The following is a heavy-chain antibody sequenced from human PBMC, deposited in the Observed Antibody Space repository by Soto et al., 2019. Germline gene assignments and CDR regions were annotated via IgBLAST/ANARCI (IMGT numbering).Heavy chain of an antibody. CDR3: AKEGHMVPAANVYMDV. Sequence: GGSLRLSCAASGFTFSSYAMSWVRQAPGKGLEWVSGISGSGGSTYYADSVKGRFTISRDDSKNTLYLQMNSLRAEDTAVYYCAKEGHMVPAANVYMDVWGKGTTVTVSS. CDR1: GFTFSSYA. V-gene: IGHV3-23*01. D-gene: IGHD2-2*01. CDR2: ISGSGGST. J-gene: IGHJ6*03.